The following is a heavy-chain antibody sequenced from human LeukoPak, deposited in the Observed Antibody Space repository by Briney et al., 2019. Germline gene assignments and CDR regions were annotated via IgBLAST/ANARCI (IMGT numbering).Heavy chain of an antibody. CDR3: AKHGWSYDYYYYMDV. V-gene: IGHV3-23*01. J-gene: IGHJ6*03. CDR1: GFTFSSYA. CDR2: ISGSGGST. Sequence: GGSLRLSCAASGFTFSSYAMSWVRQAPGKGLEWVSAISGSGGSTYYADSVKGRFTISRDNSENTLYLQMNSLRAEDTAVYYCAKHGWSYDYYYYMDVWGKGTTVTVSS. D-gene: IGHD6-19*01.